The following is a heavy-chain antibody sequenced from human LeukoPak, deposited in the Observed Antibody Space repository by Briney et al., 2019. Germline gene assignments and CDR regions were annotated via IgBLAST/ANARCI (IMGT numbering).Heavy chain of an antibody. J-gene: IGHJ6*03. V-gene: IGHV4-59*01. Sequence: SETLSLTCTVSVVSISSYYWSWIRQPPGKGLEWIGYIYYSGSTNYNPSLKSRVTISVDTSKNQFSLKLSSVTAADTAVYYCASYKYSYGPRVYYYYMDVWGKGTTVTVSS. D-gene: IGHD5-18*01. CDR2: IYYSGST. CDR3: ASYKYSYGPRVYYYYMDV. CDR1: VVSISSYY.